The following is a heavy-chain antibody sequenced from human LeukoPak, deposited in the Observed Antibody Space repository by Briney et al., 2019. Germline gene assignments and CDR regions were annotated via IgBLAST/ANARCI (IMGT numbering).Heavy chain of an antibody. D-gene: IGHD6-19*01. V-gene: IGHV3-15*01. Sequence: GGSLRLSCAASGFTFSNAWMSWVRQAPGKGLEWVGRIKSKTDGGTTDYAAPVKGRFTISRDDSKTTLYLQVNSLKSEDTAVYYCTIGRAVFFNPWGQGTLVTVSS. J-gene: IGHJ5*02. CDR1: GFTFSNAW. CDR2: IKSKTDGGTT. CDR3: TIGRAVFFNP.